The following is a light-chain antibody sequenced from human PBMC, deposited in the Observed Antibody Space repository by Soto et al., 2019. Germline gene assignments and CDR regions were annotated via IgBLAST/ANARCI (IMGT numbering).Light chain of an antibody. CDR3: QQRGDWPLT. CDR2: DAS. Sequence: EIVLTQSPATLSLSPGERATLSCRASQSVSDNLAWYQQKPGQAPRLLIYDASNRATGIPARFSGSGSGADFTLTISSLEPEDFAVYYCQQRGDWPLTFVVGTKVEIK. CDR1: QSVSDN. J-gene: IGKJ4*01. V-gene: IGKV3-11*01.